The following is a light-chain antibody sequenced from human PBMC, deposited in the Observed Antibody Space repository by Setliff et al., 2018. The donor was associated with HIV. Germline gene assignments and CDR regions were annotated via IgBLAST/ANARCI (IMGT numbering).Light chain of an antibody. J-gene: IGLJ1*01. Sequence: QSVLTQPASVSASPGQSITISCSGPRDDVGSYDLVSWYQQDPGKAPKLLIFEVDKRASGVSNRLSGSKSGTTASLTISGLQVEDEGDYYCCSYVGASTYVCGSGTKVTVL. CDR3: CSYVGASTYV. V-gene: IGLV2-23*02. CDR1: RDDVGSYDL. CDR2: EVD.